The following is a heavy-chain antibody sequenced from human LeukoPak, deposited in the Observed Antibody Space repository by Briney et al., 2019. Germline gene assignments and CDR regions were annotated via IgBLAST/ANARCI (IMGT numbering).Heavy chain of an antibody. D-gene: IGHD3-22*01. V-gene: IGHV3-48*03. J-gene: IGHJ4*02. CDR1: GFTFSSYE. CDR2: ISSSGSTI. Sequence: GGSLRLSCAASGFTFSSYEMNWVRQAPGKGLEWVSYISSSGSTIYYADSVKGRFTISRDNAKNSLYLQMNSLRAEDTAVYYCARTLYYYDSSGYYEDYWGQGTLVTVSS. CDR3: ARTLYYYDSSGYYEDY.